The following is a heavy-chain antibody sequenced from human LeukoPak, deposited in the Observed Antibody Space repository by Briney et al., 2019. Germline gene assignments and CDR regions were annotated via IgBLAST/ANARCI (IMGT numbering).Heavy chain of an antibody. Sequence: SGGSLRLSCEASGFTFTKFWMSWVRQAPGKGLEWVANIQEDGKKENYVDSVRGRFTISRDNAKNSLYLQLNSLRAEDTAVYYCARDEGRAGEYNLDYWGQGTLVTVSS. J-gene: IGHJ4*02. CDR2: IQEDGKKE. CDR1: GFTFTKFW. V-gene: IGHV3-7*01. CDR3: ARDEGRAGEYNLDY. D-gene: IGHD3-16*01.